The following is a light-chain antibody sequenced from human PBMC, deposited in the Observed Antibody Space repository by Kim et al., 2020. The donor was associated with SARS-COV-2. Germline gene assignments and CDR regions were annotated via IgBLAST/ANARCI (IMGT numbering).Light chain of an antibody. J-gene: IGKJ5*01. Sequence: EIVLTQSPGTLSLSPGERVTLSCRASQSVSSSYLAWYQQKPGQAPRLLIYGASTRATGIPDRFSGSGSGTDFTLTISRLEPEDSAVFYCQQYGSSPTFGQGTRLEIK. V-gene: IGKV3-20*01. CDR3: QQYGSSPT. CDR1: QSVSSSY. CDR2: GAS.